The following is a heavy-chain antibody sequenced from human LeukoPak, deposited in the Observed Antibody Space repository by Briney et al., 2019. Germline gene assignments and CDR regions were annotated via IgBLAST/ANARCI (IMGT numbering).Heavy chain of an antibody. CDR2: ISYDGSNK. CDR3: ARDVDYGDPLDY. V-gene: IGHV3-30*04. D-gene: IGHD4-17*01. J-gene: IGHJ4*02. Sequence: GRSLRLSCAASGFTFSSYAMHWVRQAPGKGLEWVAVISYDGSNKYYADSVKGRFTISRDNSKNTLYLQMNSLRAEDTAVYYCARDVDYGDPLDYWGQGTLVTVPS. CDR1: GFTFSSYA.